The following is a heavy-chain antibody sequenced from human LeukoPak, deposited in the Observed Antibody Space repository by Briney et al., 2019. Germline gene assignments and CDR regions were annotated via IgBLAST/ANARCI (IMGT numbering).Heavy chain of an antibody. V-gene: IGHV4-59*01. J-gene: IGHJ6*03. CDR1: GGSISSYY. D-gene: IGHD3-22*01. Sequence: TSETLSLTCTVSGGSISSYYWSWLRQPPGKGLEWIGYIYYSGSTNYNPSLRSRGTISVDTSKNQFSLKLSSVTAADTAVYYCARRLYYYDSSGYYYYYMDVWGKGTTVTVSS. CDR2: IYYSGST. CDR3: ARRLYYYDSSGYYYYYMDV.